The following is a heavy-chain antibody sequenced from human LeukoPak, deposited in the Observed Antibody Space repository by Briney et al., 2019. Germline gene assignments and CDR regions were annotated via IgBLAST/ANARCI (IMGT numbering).Heavy chain of an antibody. CDR1: GFIFSNYW. CDR3: ASVGATLFDY. J-gene: IGHJ4*02. CDR2: IKQDGSEK. Sequence: GGSLRLSCVASGFIFSNYWMSWVRQAPGKGLEWVANIKQDGSEKYYVDSVKGRFTISRDNAQNSLYLQMNSLRAEDTAVYYCASVGATLFDYWGQGTLVTVSS. V-gene: IGHV3-7*01. D-gene: IGHD1-26*01.